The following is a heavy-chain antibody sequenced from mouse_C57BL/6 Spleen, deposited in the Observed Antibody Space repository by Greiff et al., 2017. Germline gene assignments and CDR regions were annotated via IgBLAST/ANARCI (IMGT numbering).Heavy chain of an antibody. Sequence: EVHLVESGAGFVKPGGSLKLSCAASGFTFSSYAMSWVRQTPEKRLEWVATISDGGSYTYYPDNVKGRFTISRDTAKNNLYLQMSQLKSEDTAMYYCAGDGNDAMDYWGQGTSVTVSS. D-gene: IGHD2-1*01. J-gene: IGHJ4*01. CDR1: GFTFSSYA. V-gene: IGHV5-4*01. CDR3: AGDGNDAMDY. CDR2: ISDGGSYT.